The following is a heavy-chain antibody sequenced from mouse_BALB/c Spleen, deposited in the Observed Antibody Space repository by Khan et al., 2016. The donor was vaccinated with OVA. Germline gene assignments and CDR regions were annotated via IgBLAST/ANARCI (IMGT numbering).Heavy chain of an antibody. Sequence: EVELVESGGGLVQPGESLKLSCESNEYEFPSHDMSWVRKTPEKRLELVAAINSDGGSTYYPDTMERRFIISRDNTKNTLYLQISSLKSEDTAVYYCARHDYDWFAYWGQGTLVTVSA. V-gene: IGHV5-2*01. CDR1: EYEFPSHD. CDR3: ARHDYDWFAY. J-gene: IGHJ3*01. D-gene: IGHD2-4*01. CDR2: INSDGGST.